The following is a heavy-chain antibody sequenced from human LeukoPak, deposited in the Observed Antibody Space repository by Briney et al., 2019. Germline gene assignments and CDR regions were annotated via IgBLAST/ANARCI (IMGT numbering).Heavy chain of an antibody. CDR3: ARARYRVVQAGFDY. V-gene: IGHV1-18*01. CDR1: GYTFTSYG. D-gene: IGHD2-2*01. J-gene: IGHJ4*02. Sequence: ASVKVSCKASGYTFTSYGISWVRQAPGQGLEWMGWISAYNGNTNYAQKPQGRVTMTTDTSTSTAYMELRSLRSDDTAVYYCARARYRVVQAGFDYWGQGTLVTVSS. CDR2: ISAYNGNT.